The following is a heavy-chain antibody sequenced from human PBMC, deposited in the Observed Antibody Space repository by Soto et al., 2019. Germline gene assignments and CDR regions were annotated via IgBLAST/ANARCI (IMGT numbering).Heavy chain of an antibody. CDR3: AKAGGYMYDAFDI. J-gene: IGHJ3*02. Sequence: GGSLRLSCAASGFTFSSYTMTWVRQAPGKGLEWVSGISVGATRAYYADSVKGRFSISRDDSKNTLSLQMNSLRGDDTAVYYCAKAGGYMYDAFDIWGQGTMVTVSS. D-gene: IGHD3-10*01. CDR1: GFTFSSYT. CDR2: ISVGATRA. V-gene: IGHV3-23*01.